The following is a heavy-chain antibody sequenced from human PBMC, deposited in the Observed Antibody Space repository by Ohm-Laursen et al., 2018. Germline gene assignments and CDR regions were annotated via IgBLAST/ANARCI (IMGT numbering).Heavy chain of an antibody. Sequence: SSLRLSCAASGFTFDDYAMHWVRQAPGKGLEWVSGISWNSGSIGYADSVKGRFTISRDNAKNSLYLQMNSLRAEDTALYYCAKDIIYDSPLGGMDVWGQGTTVTVSS. CDR2: ISWNSGSI. D-gene: IGHD2/OR15-2a*01. V-gene: IGHV3-9*01. CDR1: GFTFDDYA. CDR3: AKDIIYDSPLGGMDV. J-gene: IGHJ6*02.